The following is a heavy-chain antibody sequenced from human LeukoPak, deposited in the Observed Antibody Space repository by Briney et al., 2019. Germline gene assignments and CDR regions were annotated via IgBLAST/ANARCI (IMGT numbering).Heavy chain of an antibody. Sequence: GGSLRLSCAASAFTFSSYWMNWVRQAPGRGLEWVAGIDEDGTEKYYVESVKGRFTISRDNAKKSVYLQMNSLRADDTAVYYCARAITAVDSYWGQGTLVTVSS. V-gene: IGHV3-7*01. D-gene: IGHD6-13*01. CDR2: IDEDGTEK. J-gene: IGHJ4*02. CDR1: AFTFSSYW. CDR3: ARAITAVDSY.